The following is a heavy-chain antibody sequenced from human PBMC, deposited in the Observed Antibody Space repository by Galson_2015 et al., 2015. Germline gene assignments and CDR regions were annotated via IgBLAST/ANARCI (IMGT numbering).Heavy chain of an antibody. CDR3: AKGRVSGKRGLDFDY. CDR2: ISGSGGST. D-gene: IGHD3-10*01. J-gene: IGHJ4*02. V-gene: IGHV3-23*01. CDR1: GFTFSSYA. Sequence: SLRLSCAASGFTFSSYAMSWVRQAPGKGLEWVSAISGSGGSTYYADSVKGRFIISRGNSKNTLYLQMNSLRAEDTAVYYCAKGRVSGKRGLDFDYWGQGTLVTVSS.